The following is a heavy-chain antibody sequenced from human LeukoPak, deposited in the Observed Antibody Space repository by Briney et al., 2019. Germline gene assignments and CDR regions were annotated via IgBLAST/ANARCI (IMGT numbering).Heavy chain of an antibody. V-gene: IGHV4-39*07. CDR2: IYYSGST. J-gene: IGHJ4*02. D-gene: IGHD3-9*01. CDR3: ARSKDILTGYCFDY. CDR1: GDSMSSSHYC. Sequence: SETLSLTCTVSGDSMSSSHYCWGWIRQPPGKGLEWVGSIYYSGSTSYNPSLKSRVTISVDTSKNQFSLKLSSVTAADTAVYYCARSKDILTGYCFDYWGQGTLVTVSS.